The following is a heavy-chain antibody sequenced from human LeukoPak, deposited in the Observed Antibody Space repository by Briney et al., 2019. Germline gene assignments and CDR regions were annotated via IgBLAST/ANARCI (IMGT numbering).Heavy chain of an antibody. V-gene: IGHV1-69*13. J-gene: IGHJ3*02. CDR3: ARSAGWSYGAFDI. D-gene: IGHD1-26*01. Sequence: SVKVSCKASGGTFSSYAISWVRQAPGQGLEWRGGIIPIFGTANYAQKFQGRVTITADESTSTAYMELSSLRSEDTAVYYCARSAGWSYGAFDIWGQGTMVTVSS. CDR1: GGTFSSYA. CDR2: IIPIFGTA.